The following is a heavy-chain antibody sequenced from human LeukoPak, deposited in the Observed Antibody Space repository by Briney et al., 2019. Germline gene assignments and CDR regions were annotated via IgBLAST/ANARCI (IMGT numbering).Heavy chain of an antibody. CDR2: INSSGGNT. CDR1: GFTFNTYA. V-gene: IGHV3-64*01. D-gene: IGHD2-15*01. J-gene: IGHJ4*02. Sequence: PGGSLTLSCAASGFTFNTYAMHWLRQAPGKGLEFFSSINSSGGNTYYASSVKGRFTISRDDSKNTLYLQMGSLRPEDMAVYYCARASGRGLYYFDYWGQGTLVTVSS. CDR3: ARASGRGLYYFDY.